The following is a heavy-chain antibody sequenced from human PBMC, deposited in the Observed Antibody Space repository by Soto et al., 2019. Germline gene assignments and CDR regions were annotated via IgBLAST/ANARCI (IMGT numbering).Heavy chain of an antibody. J-gene: IGHJ4*02. D-gene: IGHD7-27*01. CDR2: ISGSGAST. CDR1: GFTFSTYG. V-gene: IGHV3-23*01. CDR3: AKGDLLTGVAHFDY. Sequence: GGSLRLSCAASGFTFSTYGMHWVRQAPGKGLQWVSTISGSGASTYYGDSVKGRFTLSRDNSENTLFLQMDSLRAEDTAVYYCAKGDLLTGVAHFDYWGQGTLVTVSS.